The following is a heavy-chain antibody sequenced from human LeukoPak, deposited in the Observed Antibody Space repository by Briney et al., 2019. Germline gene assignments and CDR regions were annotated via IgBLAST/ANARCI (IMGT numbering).Heavy chain of an antibody. CDR2: INWNGGST. Sequence: GGSLRLSCAASRFTFDDYGMSWVRQAPGKGLEWVSSINWNGGSTNHADSVKDRFTISRDSAKNSLYLRMNSLRADDTALYHCARIHVDTTMDLFDHWGQGTLVTVSS. CDR1: RFTFDDYG. CDR3: ARIHVDTTMDLFDH. D-gene: IGHD5-18*01. V-gene: IGHV3-20*01. J-gene: IGHJ4*02.